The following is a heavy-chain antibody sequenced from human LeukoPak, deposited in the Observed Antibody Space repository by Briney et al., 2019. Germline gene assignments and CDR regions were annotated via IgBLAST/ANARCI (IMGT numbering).Heavy chain of an antibody. V-gene: IGHV1-46*01. J-gene: IGHJ4*02. Sequence: ASVKVSCKASGYTFTSFYMHWVRQAPGQGLEWMGIIDPSGGSTSYAQKFQGRVTMTRDTSTNTVYVELSSLISEDTAVYYCARDLDGSGYYPDYWGQGTLVTVSS. CDR3: ARDLDGSGYYPDY. CDR1: GYTFTSFY. D-gene: IGHD3-22*01. CDR2: IDPSGGST.